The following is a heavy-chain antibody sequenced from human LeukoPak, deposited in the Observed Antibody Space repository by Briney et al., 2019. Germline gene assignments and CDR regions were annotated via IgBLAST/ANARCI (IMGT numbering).Heavy chain of an antibody. CDR1: GGSFSGYY. CDR3: ARQRRYYDSGAYYFDY. D-gene: IGHD3-22*01. Sequence: SETLSLTCAVYGGSFSGYYWSWIRQPPGKGLEWIGEINHSGSTNYNPSLKSRVTISVDTSKNQFSLKLSSVTAADTAVYYCARQRRYYDSGAYYFDYWGQGTLVTVSS. V-gene: IGHV4-34*01. J-gene: IGHJ4*02. CDR2: INHSGST.